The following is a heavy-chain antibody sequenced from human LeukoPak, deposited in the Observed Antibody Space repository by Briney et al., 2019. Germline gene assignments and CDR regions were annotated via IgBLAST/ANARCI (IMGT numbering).Heavy chain of an antibody. Sequence: GGSLRLSCAASGFPFSSYGMHWVRQAPGKGLEWVARLVYDERIDYANSVKGRFSISRDNSKNTLFLDMSDLRVEDTAVYYCARDLSAAFDLWGQGVLVTVSS. CDR2: LVYDERI. CDR3: ARDLSAAFDL. V-gene: IGHV3-33*01. D-gene: IGHD6-19*01. J-gene: IGHJ4*02. CDR1: GFPFSSYG.